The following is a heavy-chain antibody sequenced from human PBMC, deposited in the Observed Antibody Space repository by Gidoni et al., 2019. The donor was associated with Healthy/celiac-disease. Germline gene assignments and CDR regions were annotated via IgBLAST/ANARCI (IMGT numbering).Heavy chain of an antibody. J-gene: IGHJ4*02. V-gene: IGHV3-48*02. CDR1: GFTFSTYT. CDR2: ITSSNTI. CDR3: ARGTDY. Sequence: EVQLVESGGGLVQPGGSLRLSCAASGFTFSTYTMTWVRQAPGKGLEWLSYITSSNTIKYADSVKGRFTISRDNAKDSVYLKMNSLRDEDTAVYYCARGTDYWGQGTLVTVSS.